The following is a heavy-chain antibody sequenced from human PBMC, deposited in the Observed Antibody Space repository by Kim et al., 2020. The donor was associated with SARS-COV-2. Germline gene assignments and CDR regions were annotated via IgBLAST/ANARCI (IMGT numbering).Heavy chain of an antibody. J-gene: IGHJ4*02. D-gene: IGHD2-8*02. CDR2: IKSDGSRT. CDR1: GFTFSSYW. V-gene: IGHV3-74*01. Sequence: GGSLRLSCAVSGFTFSSYWMHWVRQGPGKGLVWVSRIKSDGSRTNYADSVKGRFTISRDNAKDMLYLQMSSLRAEDTAVYYCARDREGNTDIDYWGQGTLVTVSS. CDR3: ARDREGNTDIDY.